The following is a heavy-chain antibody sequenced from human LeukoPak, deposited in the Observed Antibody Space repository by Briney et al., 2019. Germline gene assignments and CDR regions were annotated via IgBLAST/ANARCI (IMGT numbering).Heavy chain of an antibody. J-gene: IGHJ3*02. Sequence: SETLSLTCTVSGYSISSGYYWGWIRQPPGKGLEWIGSIYHSGSAYYNPSLKSRVTISVDTSKNQFSLKLSSVTAADTAVYYCARVIIDAAAGTPGAFDIWGQGTMVTVSS. CDR1: GYSISSGYY. D-gene: IGHD6-13*01. V-gene: IGHV4-38-2*02. CDR3: ARVIIDAAAGTPGAFDI. CDR2: IYHSGSA.